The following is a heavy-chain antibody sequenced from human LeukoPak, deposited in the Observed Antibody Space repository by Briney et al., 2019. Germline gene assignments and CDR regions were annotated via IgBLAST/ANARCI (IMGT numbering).Heavy chain of an antibody. J-gene: IGHJ6*02. CDR1: GFTFSSYG. D-gene: IGHD2-21*02. CDR2: IWDDGSNK. V-gene: IGHV3-33*01. CDR3: ARYGSAYCGGDCYPDYYYGMDV. Sequence: PGGSLRLSCAASGFTFSSYGMHWVRQAPGKGLEWVAVIWDDGSNKYYADSVKGRFTISRDNSKNTLYLQMNSLRAEDTAVYYCARYGSAYCGGDCYPDYYYGMDVWGQGTTVTVSS.